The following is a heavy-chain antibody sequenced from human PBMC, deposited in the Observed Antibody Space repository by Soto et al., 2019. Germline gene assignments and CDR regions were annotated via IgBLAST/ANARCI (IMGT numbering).Heavy chain of an antibody. CDR3: AVAVAGTTLWYYYGMDV. CDR1: GYTFTSYG. V-gene: IGHV1-18*04. CDR2: ISAYNGNT. J-gene: IGHJ6*02. Sequence: GASVKVSCKASGYTFTSYGISWVRQAPGQGLEWMGWISAYNGNTNYAQKLQGRVTMTTDTSTSTAYMELRSLRSDDTAVYYCAVAVAGTTLWYYYGMDVWGQGTTVTVS. D-gene: IGHD6-19*01.